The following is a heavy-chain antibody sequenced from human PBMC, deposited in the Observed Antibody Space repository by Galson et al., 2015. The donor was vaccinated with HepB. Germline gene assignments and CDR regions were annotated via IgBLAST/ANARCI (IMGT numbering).Heavy chain of an antibody. CDR1: GFTLSNYA. CDR3: AKGSSGGRPYYFDY. V-gene: IGHV3-23*01. D-gene: IGHD2-21*01. J-gene: IGHJ4*02. CDR2: INGSGAYT. Sequence: SLRLSCAASGFTLSNYAMSWVRQAPGKGLEWVSAINGSGAYTYYADSVKGRFTISTDTSKNTLYLQVNSLRAEDTAVYYCAKGSSGGRPYYFDYWGQGTLVTVSS.